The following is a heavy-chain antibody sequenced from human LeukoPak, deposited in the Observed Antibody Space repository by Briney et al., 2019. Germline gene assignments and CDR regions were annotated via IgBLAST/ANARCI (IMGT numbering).Heavy chain of an antibody. CDR2: IDPTGGST. D-gene: IGHD1-14*01. J-gene: IGHJ4*02. Sequence: ASVKVSCKASGYTFTSYNIHWVRQAPGQGLEWMGIIDPTGGSTGYTQKFQGRVTMTRDTSTSTVYMEMSRRSSEDTAVYYCARDIAGGWNYFDYWGQGTLVTGSS. CDR3: ARDIAGGWNYFDY. CDR1: GYTFTSYN. V-gene: IGHV1-46*01.